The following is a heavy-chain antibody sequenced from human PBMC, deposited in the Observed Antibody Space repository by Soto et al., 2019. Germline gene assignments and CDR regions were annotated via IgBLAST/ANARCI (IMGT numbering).Heavy chain of an antibody. CDR2: ISSTSANI. V-gene: IGHV3-21*01. CDR1: GFSFNIFS. CDR3: SKASARVPVFCRLDF. J-gene: IGHJ4*02. D-gene: IGHD2-15*01. Sequence: PGGSLRLSCVASGFSFNIFSMHWVRQSPGKGLEWVASISSTSANIHYAEALRGRFTLSRDNSKNELYLEMSSLRGEDTAVYYCSKASARVPVFCRLDFWGQGALVTVSS.